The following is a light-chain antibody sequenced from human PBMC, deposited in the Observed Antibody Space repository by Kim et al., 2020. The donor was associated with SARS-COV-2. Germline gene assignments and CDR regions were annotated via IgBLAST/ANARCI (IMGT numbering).Light chain of an antibody. CDR2: DAS. V-gene: IGKV3-11*01. J-gene: IGKJ4*01. CDR1: QSVSSY. Sequence: SLSPGERATLSCRASQSVSSYLAWYQQKPGQAPRLLIYDASNRATGIPARFSGSGSGTDFTLTISSLEPEDFAVYYCQQRSNWPPLFGGGTKVEI. CDR3: QQRSNWPPL.